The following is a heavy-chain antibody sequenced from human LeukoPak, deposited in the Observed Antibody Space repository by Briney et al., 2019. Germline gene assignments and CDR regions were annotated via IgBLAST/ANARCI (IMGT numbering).Heavy chain of an antibody. V-gene: IGHV4-39*01. CDR3: ARQVLAMTAMYAFDI. J-gene: IGHJ3*02. CDR1: GGSIRSSSYD. Sequence: SETLSCTGTASGGSIRSSSYDWGWIRQPPGKGVEWIGSIYYDGSPYYNPSRKRRVTIYVDTSKNHFSLKVRSVNAADTAVYYCARQVLAMTAMYAFDIWGQGTIVTVSS. CDR2: IYYDGSP. D-gene: IGHD2-21*02.